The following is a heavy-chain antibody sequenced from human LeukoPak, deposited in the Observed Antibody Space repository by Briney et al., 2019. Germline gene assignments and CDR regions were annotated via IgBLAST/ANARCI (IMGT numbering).Heavy chain of an antibody. Sequence: PSETLSLTCSVSGGSISSQYWSWVRQPPGKGLEWIGYIYYSGNANYNPSLKSRVTISVDTSKNQFSLKMTSVTAADTAVYYCARLYGSGSEFDFWGQGTMVAVSS. CDR2: IYYSGNA. CDR1: GGSISSQY. CDR3: ARLYGSGSEFDF. J-gene: IGHJ3*01. D-gene: IGHD3-10*01. V-gene: IGHV4-59*08.